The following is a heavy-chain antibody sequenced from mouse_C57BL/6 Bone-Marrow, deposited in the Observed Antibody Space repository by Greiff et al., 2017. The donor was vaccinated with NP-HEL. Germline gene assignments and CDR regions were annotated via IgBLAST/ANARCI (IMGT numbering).Heavy chain of an antibody. J-gene: IGHJ4*01. CDR3: ARALTEGYAMDY. V-gene: IGHV5-4*01. CDR2: ISDGGSYT. CDR1: GFTFSSYA. Sequence: DVQLVESGGGLVKPGGSLKLSCAASGFTFSSYAMSWVRQTPEKRLEWVATISDGGSYTYYPDNVKGRFTISRDNAKNNLYLQMSHLKSEDTAMYYCARALTEGYAMDYWGQGTSVTVSS.